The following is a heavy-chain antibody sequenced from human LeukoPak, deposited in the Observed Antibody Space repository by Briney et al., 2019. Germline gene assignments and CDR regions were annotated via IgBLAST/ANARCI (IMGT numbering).Heavy chain of an antibody. J-gene: IGHJ4*02. CDR1: AGSISSYY. Sequence: PSETLSLTCTVSAGSISSYYWSWIRQPPGKGLEWIGYIYYSGSTNYNPSLKSRVTISVDTSKNQFSLKVSSVTAADTAVYYCASNYYGSGSLDYWGQGSLVTVSS. CDR3: ASNYYGSGSLDY. CDR2: IYYSGST. D-gene: IGHD3-10*01. V-gene: IGHV4-59*08.